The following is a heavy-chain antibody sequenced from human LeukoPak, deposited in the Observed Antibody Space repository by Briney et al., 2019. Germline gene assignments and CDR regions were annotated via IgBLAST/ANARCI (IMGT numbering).Heavy chain of an antibody. CDR3: ARGRGKFYGSGSYYNGDYGMDV. Sequence: SETLSLTCAVYGGSFSGYYWSWIRQPPGKGLEWIGEINHSGSTNYNPSLKSRVTILVDTSKNQFSLKLTSVTAADTAVFYCARGRGKFYGSGSYYNGDYGMDVWGKGTTVTVSS. CDR2: INHSGST. D-gene: IGHD3-10*01. CDR1: GGSFSGYY. J-gene: IGHJ6*04. V-gene: IGHV4-34*01.